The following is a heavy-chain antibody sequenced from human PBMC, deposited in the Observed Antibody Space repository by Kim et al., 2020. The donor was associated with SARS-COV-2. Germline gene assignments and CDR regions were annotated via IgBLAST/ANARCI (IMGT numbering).Heavy chain of an antibody. Sequence: SNKYYADSVKGRFTISRDNSKNTLYLQMNSLRAEDTAVYYCARDSNALGYWGQGTLVTVSS. V-gene: IGHV3-33*01. J-gene: IGHJ4*02. CDR2: SNK. CDR3: ARDSNALGY. D-gene: IGHD7-27*01.